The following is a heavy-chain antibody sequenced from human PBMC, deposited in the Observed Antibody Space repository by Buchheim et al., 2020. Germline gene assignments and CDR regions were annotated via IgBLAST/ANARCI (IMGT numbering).Heavy chain of an antibody. Sequence: QVQLQQWGAGLLKPSETLSLTCAVYGGSFSAYHWSWIRQPPGKGLEWIGEINHSGSTNYNPSLKSRVTISVDTSKNPFSLKLTSVTAADTAVYYCARFGSSTESGMDVWGQGTT. D-gene: IGHD1-26*01. V-gene: IGHV4-34*01. CDR3: ARFGSSTESGMDV. CDR1: GGSFSAYH. J-gene: IGHJ6*02. CDR2: INHSGST.